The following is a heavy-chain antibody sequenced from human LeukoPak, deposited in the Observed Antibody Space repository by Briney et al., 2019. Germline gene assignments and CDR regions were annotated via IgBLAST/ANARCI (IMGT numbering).Heavy chain of an antibody. D-gene: IGHD3-22*01. V-gene: IGHV1-69*05. CDR1: GGTFSSYA. CDR3: ASYDSSGYYRHDGYFDL. J-gene: IGHJ2*01. Sequence: SVKVSCKASGGTFSSYAISWVRQAPGQGLEWMGGIIPIFGTANYAQRFQGRVTITTDESTSTAYMELSSLRSEDTAVYYCASYDSSGYYRHDGYFDLWGRGTLVTVSS. CDR2: IIPIFGTA.